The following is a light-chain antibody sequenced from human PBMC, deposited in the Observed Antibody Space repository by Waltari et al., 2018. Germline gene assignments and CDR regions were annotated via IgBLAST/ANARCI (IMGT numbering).Light chain of an antibody. V-gene: IGKV2-28*01. CDR2: LGS. CDR3: MQALQTPFT. CDR1: QSLLHRNGYNY. J-gene: IGKJ2*01. Sequence: DIVMTQSPLSLPVTPGEPASISCRSSQSLLHRNGYNYLDWYLQKPGQSPPLLIDLGSNRASGVHDRFSGSGSGTDFTLKISRVEAEYVGVYYCMQALQTPFTLGQGTKLEIK.